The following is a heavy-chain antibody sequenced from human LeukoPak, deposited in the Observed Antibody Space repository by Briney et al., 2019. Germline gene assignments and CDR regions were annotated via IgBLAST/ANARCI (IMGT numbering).Heavy chain of an antibody. CDR3: AKDGVYSSSWTDY. V-gene: IGHV3-23*01. J-gene: IGHJ4*02. D-gene: IGHD6-13*01. CDR2: ISGSGGST. CDR1: GFTLSSHA. Sequence: GSPGLFCSASGFTLSSHAMSWVRQAPGKGLEWGSAISGSGGSTYYADAVKGRFTISRDNSKNTLYLQMNSLRAEDTAVYYCAKDGVYSSSWTDYWGQGTLVTVSS.